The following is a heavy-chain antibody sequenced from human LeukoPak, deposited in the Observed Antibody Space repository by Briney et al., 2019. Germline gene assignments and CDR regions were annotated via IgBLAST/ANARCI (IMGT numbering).Heavy chain of an antibody. CDR2: ISGSGGST. J-gene: IGHJ4*02. CDR3: AKVAPYYYDSSGYYTHIFDY. V-gene: IGHV3-23*01. Sequence: PGGSLRLSCAASGFTFSSYAMSWVRQAPGKGLEWVSAISGSGGSTYYADSVKGRFTISRDNSKNTLYLQMNSLRAEDTAVYYCAKVAPYYYDSSGYYTHIFDYWGQGTLVTVSS. CDR1: GFTFSSYA. D-gene: IGHD3-22*01.